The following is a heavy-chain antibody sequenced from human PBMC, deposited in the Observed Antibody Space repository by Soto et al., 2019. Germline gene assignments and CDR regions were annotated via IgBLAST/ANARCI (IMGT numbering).Heavy chain of an antibody. V-gene: IGHV4-34*01. Sequence: PSETLSLTCAVYGGSFSCYYWIWIRQPPGKGLEWIGEINHSGSTNYNPSLKSRVTISVDTSKNQFSLKLSSVTAADTAVYYCARRKRFLEWAYYYGMDVWGQGTTVTVSS. J-gene: IGHJ6*02. CDR2: INHSGST. CDR3: ARRKRFLEWAYYYGMDV. D-gene: IGHD3-3*01. CDR1: GGSFSCYY.